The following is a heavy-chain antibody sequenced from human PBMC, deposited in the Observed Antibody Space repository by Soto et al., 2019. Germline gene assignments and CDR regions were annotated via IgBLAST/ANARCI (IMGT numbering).Heavy chain of an antibody. V-gene: IGHV4-59*01. CDR2: IYYSGST. CDR3: ARGGNLYYDFWSGLPDY. J-gene: IGHJ4*02. Sequence: PSETLSLTCTASGGSISSYYWSWIRQPPGKGLEWIGYIYYSGSTNYNPSLKSRVTISVDTSKNQFSLKLSSVTAADTAVYYCARGGNLYYDFWSGLPDYWGQGTQVTVSS. D-gene: IGHD3-3*01. CDR1: GGSISSYY.